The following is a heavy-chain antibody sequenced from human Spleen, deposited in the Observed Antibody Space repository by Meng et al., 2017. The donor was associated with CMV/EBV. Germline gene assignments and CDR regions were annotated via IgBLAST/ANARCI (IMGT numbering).Heavy chain of an antibody. CDR1: GYTFTSYY. CDR2: INPSGGST. V-gene: IGHV1-46*01. D-gene: IGHD3-3*01. Sequence: ASVKVSCKASGYTFTSYYMHWVRQAPGQGLEWMGIINPSGGSTSYAQKFQGRVTMTRDTSTSTAYMEMTGLKSDDTAVYYCARGDLRAWFDPWGQGTLVTVSS. CDR3: ARGDLRAWFDP. J-gene: IGHJ5*02.